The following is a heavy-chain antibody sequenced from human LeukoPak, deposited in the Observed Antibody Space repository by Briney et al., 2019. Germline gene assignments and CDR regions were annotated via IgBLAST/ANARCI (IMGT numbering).Heavy chain of an antibody. V-gene: IGHV3-23*01. CDR1: GFTFSSYG. J-gene: IGHJ4*02. Sequence: GGSLRLSCAASGFTFSSYGMHWVRQAPGKGLEWVSAISGSGGSTYYADSVKGRFTISRDNSKNTLYLQMNSLRAEDTAVYYCAKDSYSYGSNPFDYWGQGTLVTVSS. D-gene: IGHD5-18*01. CDR3: AKDSYSYGSNPFDY. CDR2: ISGSGGST.